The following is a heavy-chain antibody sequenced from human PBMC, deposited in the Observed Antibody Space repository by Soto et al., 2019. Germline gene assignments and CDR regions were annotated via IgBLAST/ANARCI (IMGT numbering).Heavy chain of an antibody. J-gene: IGHJ3*02. D-gene: IGHD3-22*01. CDR3: ARSSVSGYNAFDI. CDR2: IFSNDEK. V-gene: IGHV2-26*01. Sequence: QVTLKESGPVLVKPTETLTLTCTVSGFSLSNARMGVSWIRQPPGQALEWLAHIFSNDEKSYITSLKSRLTISKDNSKSQVVLTMTNMDPVDTATYYCARSSVSGYNAFDIWGQGTMVTVSS. CDR1: GFSLSNARMG.